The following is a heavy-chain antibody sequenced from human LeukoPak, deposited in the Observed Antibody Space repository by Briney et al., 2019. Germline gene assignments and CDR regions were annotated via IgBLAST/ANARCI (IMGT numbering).Heavy chain of an antibody. J-gene: IGHJ4*02. V-gene: IGHV1-18*01. D-gene: IGHD2-8*01. CDR1: GYTFTTYD. CDR3: ARGQSMYY. Sequence: ASVKVSCKTSGYTFTTYDINWVRQAPGQGLEWVGWISPHSHTTHYAEKLQGRVTMTTDTSTSTVYMELRSLRSDDTAVYFCARGQSMYYWGQGTPVTVSS. CDR2: ISPHSHTT.